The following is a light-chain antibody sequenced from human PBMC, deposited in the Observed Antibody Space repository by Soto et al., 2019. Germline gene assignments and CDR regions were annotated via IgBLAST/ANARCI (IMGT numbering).Light chain of an antibody. J-gene: IGKJ1*01. V-gene: IGKV3-15*01. Sequence: EIVMTQSPATLSASPGERATLSCRASQSVRSNLAWYQQKPGQAPRLLIYGASTRATGIPARFSGSGSGTEFTLTISSLQSEDFAVYYCQQYNNWWTFGQGTKVDI. CDR2: GAS. CDR1: QSVRSN. CDR3: QQYNNWWT.